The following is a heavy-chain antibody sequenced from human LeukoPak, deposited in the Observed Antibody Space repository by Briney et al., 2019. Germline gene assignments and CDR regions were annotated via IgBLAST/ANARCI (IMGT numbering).Heavy chain of an antibody. CDR3: ARLRGATVAHNWFDP. J-gene: IGHJ5*02. CDR2: MNHSGSA. D-gene: IGHD6-19*01. CDR1: GFTFSSSA. Sequence: GSLRLSCAASGFTFSSSAMNWVRQPPGKGLEWIGEMNHSGSANYNPSLKSRVTISVDTSKNQCSLRLSSVTAADTAVYYCARLRGATVAHNWFDPWGQGTLVTVSS. V-gene: IGHV4-34*01.